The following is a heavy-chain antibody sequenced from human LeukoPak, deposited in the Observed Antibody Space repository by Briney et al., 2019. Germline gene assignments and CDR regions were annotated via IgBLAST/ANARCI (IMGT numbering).Heavy chain of an antibody. V-gene: IGHV3-7*03. D-gene: IGHD1-1*01. J-gene: IGHJ4*02. CDR1: GFTFSSYW. CDR3: ARGINDLDY. CDR2: IKQDGSEK. Sequence: GGSLRLSCAASGFTFSSYWMSWVRQAPGKGLEGVADIKQDGSEKYYVDSVKGRFPISRDNAKNSLYLQMNSLRAEDTAVYYCARGINDLDYWGQGTLVTVSS.